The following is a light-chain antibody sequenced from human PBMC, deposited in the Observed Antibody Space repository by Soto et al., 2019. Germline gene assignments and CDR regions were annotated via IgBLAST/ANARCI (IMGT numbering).Light chain of an antibody. CDR2: DAS. CDR3: QQYDTYWT. J-gene: IGKJ1*01. CDR1: QSVSNF. V-gene: IGKV3-11*01. Sequence: EIVLTQSPATLSLSPGERATLSCRASQSVSNFLAWYQQKPGQAPRLLISDASNRATGIPGRFSGSGSGTDFSLTISSLEPEDFATYYCQQYDTYWTFGQGTKVEIK.